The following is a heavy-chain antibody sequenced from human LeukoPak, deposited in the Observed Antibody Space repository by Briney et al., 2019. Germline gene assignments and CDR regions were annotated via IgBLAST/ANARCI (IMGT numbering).Heavy chain of an antibody. Sequence: EASVKVSCKASGYTFTGYYMHWVRQAPGQGLEWMGWINPNSGGTNYAQKFQGRVTMTRDTSISTAYMELSRLRSDDTAVYYCARVPYSSSWYRSPHFDYWGQGTLVTVSS. D-gene: IGHD6-13*01. CDR3: ARVPYSSSWYRSPHFDY. J-gene: IGHJ4*02. V-gene: IGHV1-2*02. CDR1: GYTFTGYY. CDR2: INPNSGGT.